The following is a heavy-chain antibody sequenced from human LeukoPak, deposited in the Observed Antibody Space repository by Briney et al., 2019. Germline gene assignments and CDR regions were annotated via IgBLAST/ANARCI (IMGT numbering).Heavy chain of an antibody. CDR3: ARGETVYGGAIVY. Sequence: SETLSLTCTVSGGSISSYYWSWIRQPPGKGLEWIGYIYYSGSTNYNPSLKSRVTISEDTSKNQFSLKLSSVTAADTAVYYCARGETVYGGAIVYWGQGTLVTVSS. D-gene: IGHD3-16*02. J-gene: IGHJ4*02. CDR2: IYYSGST. CDR1: GGSISSYY. V-gene: IGHV4-59*01.